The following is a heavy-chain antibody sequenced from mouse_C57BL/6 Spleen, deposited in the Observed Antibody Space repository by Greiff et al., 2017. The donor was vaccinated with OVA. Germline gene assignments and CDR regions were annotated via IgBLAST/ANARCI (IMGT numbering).Heavy chain of an antibody. CDR1: GYAFSSYW. V-gene: IGHV1-80*01. J-gene: IGHJ2*01. Sequence: QVQLQQSGAELVKPGASVKISCKASGYAFSSYWMNWVKQRPGKGLEWIGQIYPGDGDTNYNGKFKGKATLTADKSSSTAYMQLSSLTSEDAAVYFGCYGSSYVGYFDYWGQGTTLTVSS. D-gene: IGHD1-1*01. CDR2: IYPGDGDT. CDR3: CYGSSYVGYFDY.